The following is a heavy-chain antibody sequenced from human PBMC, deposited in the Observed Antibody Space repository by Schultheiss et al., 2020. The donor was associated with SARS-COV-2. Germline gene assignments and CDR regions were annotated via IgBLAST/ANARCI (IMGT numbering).Heavy chain of an antibody. CDR1: GFKFSDYG. V-gene: IGHV3-30*02. CDR3: YLRGVISDFYGMDV. D-gene: IGHD3-10*01. CDR2: IRYDGSNK. J-gene: IGHJ6*02. Sequence: GESLKISCAASGFKFSDYGTHWVRQAPGKGLEWVAFIRYDGSNKYYADSVKGRFTISRDNSKNTLCLQMNSLRTEDTAIYYCYLRGVISDFYGMDVWGQGTTVTVSS.